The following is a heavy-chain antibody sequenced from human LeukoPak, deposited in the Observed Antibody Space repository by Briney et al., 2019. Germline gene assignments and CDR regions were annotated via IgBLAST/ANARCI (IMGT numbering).Heavy chain of an antibody. V-gene: IGHV3-7*01. CDR3: ARGLRYFDWLYDY. J-gene: IGHJ4*02. CDR2: IKQDGSEK. Sequence: GGSLRLSCAASGFTFSNYWMSWVRQAPGKGLEWVANIKQDGSEKYYVDSVKGRFTISRDNAKNSLYLQMNSLRAEDTAVYYCARGLRYFDWLYDYWGQGTLVTVSS. D-gene: IGHD3-9*01. CDR1: GFTFSNYW.